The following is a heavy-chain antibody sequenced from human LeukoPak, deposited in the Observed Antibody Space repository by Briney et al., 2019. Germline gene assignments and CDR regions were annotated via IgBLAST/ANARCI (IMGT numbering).Heavy chain of an antibody. Sequence: SETLSLTCTVSGGSISSGDYYWSWLRQPPGRGLGWIGYIYYSGSTYYNPSLKSRVTISVDTSKNQFSLKLSSVTAADTAVYYCARDAAAGFDPWGQGTLVTVSS. CDR2: IYYSGST. CDR1: GGSISSGDYY. CDR3: ARDAAAGFDP. V-gene: IGHV4-30-4*01. D-gene: IGHD6-13*01. J-gene: IGHJ5*02.